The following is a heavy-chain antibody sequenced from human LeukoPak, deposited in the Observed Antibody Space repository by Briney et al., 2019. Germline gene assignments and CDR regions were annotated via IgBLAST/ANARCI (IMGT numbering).Heavy chain of an antibody. CDR1: GFTFSNYW. V-gene: IGHV3-7*01. J-gene: IGHJ4*02. D-gene: IGHD3-16*01. CDR2: INQDGSEK. Sequence: GGSLRLSCAASGFTFSNYWMSWVRQAPGKGLEWVANINQDGSEKYYVDSVKGRFTISRDNGKKSLSLEMNSPRAEDTAVYYCARADYYGRILDHGGQGTLVPVSA. CDR3: ARADYYGRILDH.